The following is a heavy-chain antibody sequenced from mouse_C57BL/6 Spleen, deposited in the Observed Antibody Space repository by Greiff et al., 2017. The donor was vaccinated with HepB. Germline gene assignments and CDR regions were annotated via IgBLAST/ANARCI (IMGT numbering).Heavy chain of an antibody. D-gene: IGHD1-1*01. CDR2: INPSSGYT. J-gene: IGHJ3*01. V-gene: IGHV1-4*01. Sequence: VQLQQSGAELARPGASVKMSCKASGYTFTSYTMHWVKQRPGQGLEWIGYINPSSGYTKYNQKFKDKATLTADKSSRTAYMQLSSLTSEDSAVYYCASHAITTVSDWGQGTLVTVSA. CDR3: ASHAITTVSD. CDR1: GYTFTSYT.